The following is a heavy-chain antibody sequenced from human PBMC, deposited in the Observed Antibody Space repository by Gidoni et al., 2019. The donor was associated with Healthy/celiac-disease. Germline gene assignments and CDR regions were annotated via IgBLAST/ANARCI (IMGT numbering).Heavy chain of an antibody. CDR3: ARQGKDYYDSSGLGTGGMDV. Sequence: EVQLVQSGAEVKKPGESLRISCKGSGYSFTSYWISWVRQMPGKGLEWMGRIDPSDSYTNYSPSFQGHVTISADKSISTAYLQWSSLKASDTAMYYCARQGKDYYDSSGLGTGGMDVWGQGTTVTVSS. J-gene: IGHJ6*02. D-gene: IGHD3-22*01. CDR2: IDPSDSYT. CDR1: GYSFTSYW. V-gene: IGHV5-10-1*03.